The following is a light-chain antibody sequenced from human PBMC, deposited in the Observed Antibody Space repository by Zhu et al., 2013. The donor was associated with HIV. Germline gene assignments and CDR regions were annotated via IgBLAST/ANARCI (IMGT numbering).Light chain of an antibody. CDR3: QQYHNWPPFT. J-gene: IGKJ4*01. CDR2: GAS. Sequence: EIVMTQSPATLSVSPGERATLSCRASQSVSSNLAWYQQKPGQAPRLLIYGASTRATGIPARFSGSGSGTEFTLTISSLQSEDFVIYYCQQYHNWPPFTFGGGTKVEIK. V-gene: IGKV3-15*01. CDR1: QSVSSN.